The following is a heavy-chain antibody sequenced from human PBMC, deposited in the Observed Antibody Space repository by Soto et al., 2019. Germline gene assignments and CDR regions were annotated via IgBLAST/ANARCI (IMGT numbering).Heavy chain of an antibody. Sequence: ASVKVSCKASGYTFISYAIHWVRQAPGQRLEWMGWINAGNGNTKYSQKFQGRVTITRDTSASTAYMELTSLRSEDTAVYYCARELQGLYYFDYWGQGTMVTV. CDR1: GYTFISYA. D-gene: IGHD2-15*01. J-gene: IGHJ4*02. V-gene: IGHV1-3*01. CDR2: INAGNGNT. CDR3: ARELQGLYYFDY.